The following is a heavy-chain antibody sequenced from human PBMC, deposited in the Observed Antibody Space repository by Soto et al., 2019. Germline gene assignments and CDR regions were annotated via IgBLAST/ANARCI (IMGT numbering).Heavy chain of an antibody. J-gene: IGHJ4*02. CDR3: ARDAPITFGGVIVRRAQNYFDY. V-gene: IGHV1-3*01. CDR1: GYTFTSYA. CDR2: INAGNGNT. Sequence: RASVKVSCKASGYTFTSYAMHWVRQAPGQRLEWMGWINAGNGNTKYSQKFQGRVTITRDTSASTAYMELSSLRSEDTAVYYCARDAPITFGGVIVRRAQNYFDYWGQGTLVTVSS. D-gene: IGHD3-16*02.